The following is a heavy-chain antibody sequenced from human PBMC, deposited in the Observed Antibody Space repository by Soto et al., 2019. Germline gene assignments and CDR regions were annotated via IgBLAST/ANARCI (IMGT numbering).Heavy chain of an antibody. D-gene: IGHD3-22*01. CDR2: ISGDGSST. Sequence: EVQLVESGGGLVQPGGSLRLSCAASGFTFSSYWMHWVRQAPGKGLVWVSRISGDGSSTTYADSVKGRFIISRDNAKNTLYMQMTSLRAEDTAVYYCTRPRYDGSGTPFDHWGQGTLVTVSS. J-gene: IGHJ4*02. CDR1: GFTFSSYW. CDR3: TRPRYDGSGTPFDH. V-gene: IGHV3-74*01.